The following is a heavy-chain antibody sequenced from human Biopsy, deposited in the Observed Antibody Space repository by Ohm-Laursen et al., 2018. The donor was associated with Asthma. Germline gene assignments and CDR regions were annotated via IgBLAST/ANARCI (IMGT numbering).Heavy chain of an antibody. J-gene: IGHJ3*02. V-gene: IGHV3-30*14. D-gene: IGHD4-23*01. Sequence: RLSCAASRFTYEMHWVRQAPGKGLEWVAVISYDGSSIYYADSVKGRFTISRDNSKNTLSLQMNSLRAEDTAVYYCARAYGGSFFSGSFDIWGQGTMVTVSS. CDR3: ARAYGGSFFSGSFDI. CDR2: ISYDGSSI. CDR1: RFTYE.